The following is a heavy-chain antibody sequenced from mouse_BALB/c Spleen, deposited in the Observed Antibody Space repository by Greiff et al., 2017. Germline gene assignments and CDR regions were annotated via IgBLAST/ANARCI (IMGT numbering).Heavy chain of an antibody. CDR2: IWAGGST. V-gene: IGHV2-9*02. Sequence: VKLMESGPGLVAPSQSLSITCTVSGFSLTSYGVHWVRQPPGKGLEWLGVIWAGGSTNYNSALMSRLSISKDNSKSQVFLKMNSLQTDDTAMYYCARDIGLPAWFAYWGQGTLVTVSA. CDR3: ARDIGLPAWFAY. D-gene: IGHD2-4*01. CDR1: GFSLTSYG. J-gene: IGHJ3*01.